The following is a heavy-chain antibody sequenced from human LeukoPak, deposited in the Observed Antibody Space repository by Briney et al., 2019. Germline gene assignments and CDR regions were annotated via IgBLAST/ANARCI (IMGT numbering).Heavy chain of an antibody. CDR1: GFTFSSFS. CDR3: ARYGANYYYYYMDV. J-gene: IGHJ6*03. D-gene: IGHD4-17*01. Sequence: GGSLRLSCAASGFTFSSFSMNWVRQAPGKGLEWVSSISSSSSYIYYADSVKGRFTISRDNSKNTLYVQMNSLRAEDTAVYYCARYGANYYYYYMDVWGKGTTVTVSS. CDR2: ISSSSSYI. V-gene: IGHV3-21*04.